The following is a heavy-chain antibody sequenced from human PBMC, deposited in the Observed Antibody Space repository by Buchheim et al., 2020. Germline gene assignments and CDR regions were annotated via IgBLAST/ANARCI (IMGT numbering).Heavy chain of an antibody. CDR2: IYYSGST. V-gene: IGHV4-39*07. D-gene: IGHD2-15*01. CDR1: GGSVTSSSYY. Sequence: QLQLQESGPGLVKPSETLSLTCTVSGGSVTSSSYYWGWIRQPPEKGLEWIGTIYYSGSTYYNPSLKGRVTISIDATKKQFSLELRSVTAADTAVYYCARDPEGSCSGGICYSIYFDPWGQGTL. CDR3: ARDPEGSCSGGICYSIYFDP. J-gene: IGHJ5*02.